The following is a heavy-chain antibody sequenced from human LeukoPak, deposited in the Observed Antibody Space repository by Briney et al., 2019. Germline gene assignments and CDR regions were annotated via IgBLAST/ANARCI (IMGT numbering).Heavy chain of an antibody. J-gene: IGHJ3*02. CDR3: ARDLVTVTKGFDI. Sequence: ESSETLSLTCTVSGDSFSSHYWSWIRQPPGKGLEWIGYISYIGSTNYNPSLKSRVTISTDTSKNQFSLKLISVTAADTAVYYCARDLVTVTKGFDIWGQGTMVSVSS. CDR1: GDSFSSHY. V-gene: IGHV4-59*11. D-gene: IGHD4-17*01. CDR2: ISYIGST.